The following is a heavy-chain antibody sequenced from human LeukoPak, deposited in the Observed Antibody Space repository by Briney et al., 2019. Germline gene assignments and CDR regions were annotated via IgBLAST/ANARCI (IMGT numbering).Heavy chain of an antibody. Sequence: GGSLRLSCGASGITFSSYAMSWVRQAPGKGLEWVSAISGSGVSTHYADSVKGRFTISRDNSKNTLYLQMNSLRAEDTAVYYCAKDLVTMTIFGVVPNWFDPWGQGTLVTVSS. CDR3: AKDLVTMTIFGVVPNWFDP. J-gene: IGHJ5*02. CDR2: ISGSGVST. V-gene: IGHV3-23*01. D-gene: IGHD3-3*01. CDR1: GITFSSYA.